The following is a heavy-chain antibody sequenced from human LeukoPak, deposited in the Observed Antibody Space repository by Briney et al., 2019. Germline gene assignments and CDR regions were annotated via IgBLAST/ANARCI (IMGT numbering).Heavy chain of an antibody. J-gene: IGHJ4*02. D-gene: IGHD3-10*02. V-gene: IGHV4-38-2*02. CDR2: IYHSGST. Sequence: PSETLSLTCTVSGSSISSGYYWGWIRQPPGKGLEWIGSIYHSGSTYYNPSLKSRVTISVDTSKNQFSLKLSSVTAADTAVYYCATAPSNYNVNYYFDYWGQGTLVTVSS. CDR3: ATAPSNYNVNYYFDY. CDR1: GSSISSGYY.